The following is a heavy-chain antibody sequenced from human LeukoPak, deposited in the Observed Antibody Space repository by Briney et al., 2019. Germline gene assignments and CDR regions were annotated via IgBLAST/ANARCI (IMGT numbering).Heavy chain of an antibody. J-gene: IGHJ4*02. V-gene: IGHV3-9*01. CDR1: GFTFDDYA. Sequence: GGSLRLSCAASGFTFDDYAMHWVRQAPGKGLEWVSGISWNSGSIGYADSVKGRFTISRDNAKNSLYLQMNSLRAEDTAVYYCARENSFWSGYYFDFWGQGTLVTVSS. CDR2: ISWNSGSI. D-gene: IGHD3-3*01. CDR3: ARENSFWSGYYFDF.